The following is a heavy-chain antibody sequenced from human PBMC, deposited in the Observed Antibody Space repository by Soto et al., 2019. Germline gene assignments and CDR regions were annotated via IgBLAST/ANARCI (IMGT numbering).Heavy chain of an antibody. CDR3: ARRVWSGYYTATNNWFDP. CDR2: IYNSGST. D-gene: IGHD3-3*01. CDR1: GGSISSSSYY. J-gene: IGHJ5*02. Sequence: SATLSLTCTVSGGSISSSSYYWGWIRQPPGKGLEWIGSIYNSGSTYYNPSLKSRVTISVDTSKNLFSLKLSSVTAADTAVYYCARRVWSGYYTATNNWFDPWGQGTLVTVSS. V-gene: IGHV4-39*01.